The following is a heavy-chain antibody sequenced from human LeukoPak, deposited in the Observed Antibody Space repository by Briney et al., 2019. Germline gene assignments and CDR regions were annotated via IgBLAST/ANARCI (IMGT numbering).Heavy chain of an antibody. Sequence: ASVKVSCKASGYTFTSYGISWVRQAPGQGLEGMGWISAYNGNTNDAQKLQGRVTMTTDTSTSTAYMELRSLRSDDTGVYYCARDVLRFLEWLLPSGDYYYGMDVWGQGTTVTVSS. V-gene: IGHV1-18*01. CDR3: ARDVLRFLEWLLPSGDYYYGMDV. J-gene: IGHJ6*02. CDR1: GYTFTSYG. CDR2: ISAYNGNT. D-gene: IGHD3-3*01.